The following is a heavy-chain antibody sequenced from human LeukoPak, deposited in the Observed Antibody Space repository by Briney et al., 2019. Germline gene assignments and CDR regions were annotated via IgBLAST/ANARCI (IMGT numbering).Heavy chain of an antibody. CDR2: ISSSSSYI. CDR1: GFTFSSYA. D-gene: IGHD2-15*01. CDR3: ARDRIVVVVAAYYYYYGMDV. V-gene: IGHV3-21*01. J-gene: IGHJ6*02. Sequence: GGSLRLSCAASGFTFSSYAMSWVRQAPGKGLEWVSSISSSSSYIYYADSVKGRFTISRDNAKNSLYLQMNSLRAEDTAVYYCARDRIVVVVAAYYYYYGMDVWGQGTTVTVSS.